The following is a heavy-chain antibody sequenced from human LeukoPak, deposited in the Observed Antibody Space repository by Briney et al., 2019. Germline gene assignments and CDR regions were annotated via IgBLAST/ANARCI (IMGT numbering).Heavy chain of an antibody. D-gene: IGHD4-23*01. CDR1: GIAFSDYA. J-gene: IGHJ4*02. Sequence: GGSLRLSCAASGIAFSDYAMTWVRQAPGKGPEWVSAISGEGSYTFYTDSVKGRFTISRDNSKNTLYLQMNSLRAEDTAVYYCASTYYGGNSGGTTPFDYWGQGTLVTVSS. CDR3: ASTYYGGNSGGTTPFDY. CDR2: ISGEGSYT. V-gene: IGHV3-23*01.